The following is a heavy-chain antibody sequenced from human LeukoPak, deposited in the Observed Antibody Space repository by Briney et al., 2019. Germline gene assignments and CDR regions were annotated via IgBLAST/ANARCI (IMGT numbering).Heavy chain of an antibody. V-gene: IGHV1-2*02. CDR2: MNPNTGAT. D-gene: IGHD6-19*01. CDR1: GYTFTGYY. Sequence: ASVKVCCKPSGYTFTGYYLHWVRQAPGQAFEWMGWMNPNTGATMYSQKFQGRVTMSGDTSISTAYMDLNSLRSDDSAVYYCARDRVGSGWPRPFYFEFWGQGSLVTVSS. J-gene: IGHJ4*02. CDR3: ARDRVGSGWPRPFYFEF.